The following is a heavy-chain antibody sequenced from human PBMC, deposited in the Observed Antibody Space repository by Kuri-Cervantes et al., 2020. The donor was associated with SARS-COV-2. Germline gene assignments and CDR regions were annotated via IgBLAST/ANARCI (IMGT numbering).Heavy chain of an antibody. CDR1: GFTFSSYA. D-gene: IGHD3-9*01. V-gene: IGHV3-30*02. J-gene: IGHJ4*02. Sequence: LSLTCAASGFTFSSYAMSWVRQAPGKGLEWVAFIRYDGSNKYYADSVKGRFTISRDNSKNTLYLQMNSLRAEDTAVYYCAKAGGTIPPTADYWGQGTLVTVSS. CDR2: IRYDGSNK. CDR3: AKAGGTIPPTADY.